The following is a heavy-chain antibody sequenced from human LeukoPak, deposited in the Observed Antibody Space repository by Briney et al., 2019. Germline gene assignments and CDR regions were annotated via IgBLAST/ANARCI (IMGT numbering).Heavy chain of an antibody. CDR2: ISAYNGNT. CDR3: ARGVGYSSSSDWDY. D-gene: IGHD6-6*01. Sequence: GASVKVSCTASGCTFTSYGISWVRQAHGQGLEWMGWISAYNGNTNYAQKLQGRVTMTTDTSTSTAYMELGSLRSDDTAVYYCARGVGYSSSSDWDYWGQGTLVTVSS. J-gene: IGHJ4*02. CDR1: GCTFTSYG. V-gene: IGHV1-18*01.